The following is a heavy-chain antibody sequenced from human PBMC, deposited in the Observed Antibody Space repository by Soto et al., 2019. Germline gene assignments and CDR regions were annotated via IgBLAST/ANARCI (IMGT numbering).Heavy chain of an antibody. V-gene: IGHV4-59*01. CDR3: ARDTGYFDGSGYYYGLDS. CDR1: GVSITSYF. CDR2: IFYSGST. J-gene: IGHJ5*01. Sequence: SETLSLTCTVSGVSITSYFWSWIRQPPGKGLEWIGYIFYSGSTTYNPSLQSRVTISLNTSKNQFSLKLTSVTAADTAMYFCARDTGYFDGSGYYYGLDSWGQGTLVTVSS. D-gene: IGHD3-22*01.